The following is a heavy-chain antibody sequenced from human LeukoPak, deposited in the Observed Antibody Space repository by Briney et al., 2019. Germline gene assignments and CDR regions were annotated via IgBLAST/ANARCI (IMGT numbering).Heavy chain of an antibody. J-gene: IGHJ6*02. Sequence: GGSLRLSCAACGFSVDYNYMTWVRQAPGRGLEWVASIDDTGTHYAASVKGRFDISRDISKNTVSLHLNNVRADDTGLYFCARESGSLTKVTYYGLDIWGPGTTVAVTS. CDR2: IDDTGT. V-gene: IGHV3-66*01. CDR1: GFSVDYNY. CDR3: ARESGSLTKVTYYGLDI. D-gene: IGHD3-3*01.